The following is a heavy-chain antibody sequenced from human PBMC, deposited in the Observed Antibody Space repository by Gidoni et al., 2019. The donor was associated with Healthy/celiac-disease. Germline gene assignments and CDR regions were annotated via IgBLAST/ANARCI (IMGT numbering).Heavy chain of an antibody. J-gene: IGHJ6*04. CDR2: ISSSSSYI. D-gene: IGHD4-17*01. CDR1: GFTFISYS. V-gene: IGHV3-21*01. Sequence: EVQLVESGGGLVKPGGSLRLSCAASGFTFISYSMNWVRQAPGKGLEWVSTISSSSSYIYYADSVKGRFTISRDNAKNSLYLQMNSLRAEDTAVYYCARDNGDYVGPPVWGKGTTVTVSS. CDR3: ARDNGDYVGPPV.